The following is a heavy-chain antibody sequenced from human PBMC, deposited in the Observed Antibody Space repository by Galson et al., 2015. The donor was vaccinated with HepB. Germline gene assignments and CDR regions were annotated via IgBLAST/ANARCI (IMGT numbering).Heavy chain of an antibody. J-gene: IGHJ6*02. CDR2: IDWGDDE. CDR3: AVSSYYDLWSGTLPSGYYALDV. Sequence: PALVKPTQTLTLTCTVSGVSLTTSGMCVSWIRQPPGKALEWLALIDWGDDEYYSTSLKTRLSISKDTSKNQVVLTMTNMDPEDTATYYCAVSSYYDLWSGTLPSGYYALDVWGQGTTVTVSS. CDR1: GVSLTTSGMC. V-gene: IGHV2-70*13. D-gene: IGHD3-3*01.